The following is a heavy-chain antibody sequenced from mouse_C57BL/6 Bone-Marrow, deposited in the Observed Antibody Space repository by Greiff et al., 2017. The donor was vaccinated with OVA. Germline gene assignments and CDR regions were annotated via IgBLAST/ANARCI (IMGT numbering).Heavy chain of an antibody. CDR3: VRERLYYYGSSPCYFDY. CDR2: IRSKSSNYAT. J-gene: IGHJ2*01. Sequence: EVQRVESGGGLVQPKGSLKLSCAASGFTFNTYAMHWVRQAPGKGLEWVARIRSKSSNYATYYADSVKDRFTISRDDSQSMLYLQMNNLKTEDTAMYYCVRERLYYYGSSPCYFDYWGQGTTLTVSS. D-gene: IGHD1-1*01. CDR1: GFTFNTYA. V-gene: IGHV10-3*01.